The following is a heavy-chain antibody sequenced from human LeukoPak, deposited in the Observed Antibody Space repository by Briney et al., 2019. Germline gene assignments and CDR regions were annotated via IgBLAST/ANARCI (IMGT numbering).Heavy chain of an antibody. V-gene: IGHV3-9*03. CDR3: AKDAAAAGTGYFDY. CDR1: GFTFDDYA. Sequence: GRSLRLSCAASGFTFDDYAMHWVRQAPGKGLEWVSGISWNSGSIGYADSVKGRFTISRDNAKNSLYLQMNSLRAEDMALYYCAKDAAAAGTGYFDYWGQGTLVTVSS. CDR2: ISWNSGSI. D-gene: IGHD6-13*01. J-gene: IGHJ4*02.